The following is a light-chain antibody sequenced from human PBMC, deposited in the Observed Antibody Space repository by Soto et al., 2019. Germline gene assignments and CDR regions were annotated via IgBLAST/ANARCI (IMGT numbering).Light chain of an antibody. CDR1: QSLSGNY. CDR2: GAS. Sequence: EIVLTQSPGTLSLSPGERVTLSCRASQSLSGNYLAWYQQKPGQAPRLLIYGASNRATGIPDRVSGGGSGTDFALTINRLEPEDFAVYYCQQYGHSPITFGQGTRLESK. CDR3: QQYGHSPIT. V-gene: IGKV3-20*01. J-gene: IGKJ5*01.